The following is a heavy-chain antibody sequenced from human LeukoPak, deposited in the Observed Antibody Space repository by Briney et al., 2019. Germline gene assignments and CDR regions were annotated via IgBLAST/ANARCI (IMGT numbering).Heavy chain of an antibody. J-gene: IGHJ3*02. V-gene: IGHV3-23*01. CDR2: ISGSGGST. CDR3: AKDPLSGYYADAFDI. Sequence: GGSLRLSCAAAGFTISSYAMSWVRQAPGKGLEWVSAISGSGGSTYYADSVKGRFTISRDNSKNTLYLQMNSLRAEDTAVYYCAKDPLSGYYADAFDIWGQGTMVTVSS. CDR1: GFTISSYA. D-gene: IGHD3-22*01.